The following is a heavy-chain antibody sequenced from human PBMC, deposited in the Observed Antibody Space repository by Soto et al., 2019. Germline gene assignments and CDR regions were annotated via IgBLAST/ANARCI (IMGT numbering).Heavy chain of an antibody. V-gene: IGHV3-23*01. CDR2: ISNSFSDGNT. CDR1: GFTFSKFA. Sequence: GGSLRLSCRASGFTFSKFAMNWVRQAPGEGLEWVSAISNSFSDGNTHYADSVKGRFTICRDNDKNTVFLEIDSLRAEDTAVYYCAKVFSPEGGNYFDHWGPGTLVTVSS. CDR3: AKVFSPEGGNYFDH. J-gene: IGHJ4*02.